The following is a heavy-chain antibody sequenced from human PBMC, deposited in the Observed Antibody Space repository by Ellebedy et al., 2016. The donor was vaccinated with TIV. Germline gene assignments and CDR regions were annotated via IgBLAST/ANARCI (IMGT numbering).Heavy chain of an antibody. V-gene: IGHV3-30*04. J-gene: IGHJ5*02. CDR2: ISYDRTEI. CDR1: GFTFSRYS. D-gene: IGHD6-25*01. Sequence: GGSLRLXXAASGFTFSRYSLHWVRQAPGKGLEWVAVISYDRTEIHYADSVKGRFTISRDNSKNTLYLQLNSLSTEDTALYYCARRLYSGGFNPWGQGTLVTVSS. CDR3: ARRLYSGGFNP.